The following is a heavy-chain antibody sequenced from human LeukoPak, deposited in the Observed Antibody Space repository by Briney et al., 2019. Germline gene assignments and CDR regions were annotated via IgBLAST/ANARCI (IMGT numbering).Heavy chain of an antibody. J-gene: IGHJ4*02. D-gene: IGHD1-26*01. CDR1: GGSISSYY. V-gene: IGHV4-59*01. CDR2: IYYSGNT. Sequence: SETLSLTCTVSGGSISSYYWSWTRQPPGKGQEWIGDIYYSGNTNYNPSLKSRVTISVHTSKTQFSLKLSSVTAADTAVYYCARAIEVGAMTPFDYWGQGTLVTVSS. CDR3: ARAIEVGAMTPFDY.